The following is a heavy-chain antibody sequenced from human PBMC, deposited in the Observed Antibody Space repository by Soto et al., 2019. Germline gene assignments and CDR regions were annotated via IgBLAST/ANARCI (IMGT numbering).Heavy chain of an antibody. CDR2: IYSGGST. D-gene: IGHD6-19*01. CDR3: AREAWIAVAGTYFDY. J-gene: IGHJ4*02. CDR1: GFTVSSNY. Sequence: GGSLRLSCAASGFTVSSNYMSWVRQAPGKGLEWVSVIYSGGSTYYADSVKGRFTISRDNSKNTLYLQMNSLRAEDTAVYYCAREAWIAVAGTYFDYWGQGTLVTVSS. V-gene: IGHV3-53*01.